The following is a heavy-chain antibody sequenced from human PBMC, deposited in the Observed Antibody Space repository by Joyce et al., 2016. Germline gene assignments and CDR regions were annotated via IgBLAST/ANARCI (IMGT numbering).Heavy chain of an antibody. CDR1: GYGFINYY. CDR3: ARGGLRRGSGHKELSEIDY. V-gene: IGHV1-2*04. J-gene: IGHJ4*02. CDR2: INTYSVVT. D-gene: IGHD6-19*01. Sequence: QVHLMQSGAEVTKPGASVKVSCKASGYGFINYYIHWVRQAPGQGLEWMGWINTYSVVTSLAQKFQGWVTMTRDTSITTAYMELTSLKSDDTAVYYCARGGLRRGSGHKELSEIDYWGQGTLVTVSS.